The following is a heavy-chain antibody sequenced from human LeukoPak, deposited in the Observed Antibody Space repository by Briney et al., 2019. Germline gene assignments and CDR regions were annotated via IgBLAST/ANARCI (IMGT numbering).Heavy chain of an antibody. CDR3: AKDRRMVRGANNYMDV. Sequence: PGGSLRLSCAASGFTFSSYGMSWVRQAPGKGLEWVSAISGSGGSTYYADSVKGRFTISRDNSKNTLYLQMNSLRAEDTAVYYCAKDRRMVRGANNYMDVWGKGTTVTISS. CDR2: ISGSGGST. J-gene: IGHJ6*03. D-gene: IGHD3-10*01. CDR1: GFTFSSYG. V-gene: IGHV3-23*01.